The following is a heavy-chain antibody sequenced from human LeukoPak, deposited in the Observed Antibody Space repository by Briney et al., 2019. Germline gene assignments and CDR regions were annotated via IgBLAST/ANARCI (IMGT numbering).Heavy chain of an antibody. D-gene: IGHD3-16*01. J-gene: IGHJ1*01. Sequence: PGGSLRLFCAASGFIFDVNAMLWVRQAPGKGVGWVSLISGDGAPKYYADSVKGRFNISRDNSKSSLYLQMNSLRSEDSALYYCAKDNQRGGFQHWGQGTLVTVSS. CDR1: GFIFDVNA. CDR3: AKDNQRGGFQH. V-gene: IGHV3-43*02. CDR2: ISGDGAPK.